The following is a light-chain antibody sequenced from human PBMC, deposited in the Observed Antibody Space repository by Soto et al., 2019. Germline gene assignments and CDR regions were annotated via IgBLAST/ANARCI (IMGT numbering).Light chain of an antibody. Sequence: EIVMTQTPATLSLSPGDRATLSCRASQSVSISLAWYQQRPGQSPRLLIYDVSNRATDVPARFSGSGSGTDFTLSTSTLETEDFAVYYCVQRAEWPWTSGQGTKVEFK. CDR1: QSVSIS. CDR2: DVS. V-gene: IGKV3-11*01. J-gene: IGKJ1*01. CDR3: VQRAEWPWT.